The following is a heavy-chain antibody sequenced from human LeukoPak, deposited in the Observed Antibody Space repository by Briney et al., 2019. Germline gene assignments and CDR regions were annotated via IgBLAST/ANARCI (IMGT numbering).Heavy chain of an antibody. CDR2: IKQDGSEK. D-gene: IGHD3-22*01. V-gene: IGHV3-7*01. Sequence: GGSLRLSCAASGFTYSRYWMSWVRQAPGKGREGVANIKQDGSEKYYVDSVKGRFTISRDNAKNSLYLQMNSLRAEDTAVYYCAGTEYYYDSSGYYFYWGQGTLVTVSS. CDR3: AGTEYYYDSSGYYFY. CDR1: GFTYSRYW. J-gene: IGHJ4*02.